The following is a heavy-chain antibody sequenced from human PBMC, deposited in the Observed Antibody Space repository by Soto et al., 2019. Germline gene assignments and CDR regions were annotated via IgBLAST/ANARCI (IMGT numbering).Heavy chain of an antibody. J-gene: IGHJ6*02. CDR3: AIEGVATYYYYGMDV. CDR1: SDSISNYY. D-gene: IGHD5-12*01. CDR2: MHYNGYT. Sequence: SETLSLTCTVSSDSISNYYCSCFRQPPGKGLKWIGYMHYNGYTSYNPSLRSRVTISVDTSKNQFSLKLSSVTVADTAVYYCAIEGVATYYYYGMDVWGQGTPVTVSS. V-gene: IGHV4-59*12.